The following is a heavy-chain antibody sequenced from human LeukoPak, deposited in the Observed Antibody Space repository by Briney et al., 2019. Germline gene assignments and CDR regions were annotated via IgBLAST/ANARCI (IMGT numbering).Heavy chain of an antibody. V-gene: IGHV4-4*07. J-gene: IGHJ4*02. CDR1: GRSISSYY. CDR2: IYSSGTT. Sequence: PSDTLSLTCTLSGRSISSYYWSWIRQPAGKGLEWIGRIYSSGTTNYNPSLKSRITMSVDTSMNQFSLKLSSVTAADTAVYYCARDLRAYPGPFGYWGQGTLVTVSS. CDR3: ARDLRAYPGPFGY. D-gene: IGHD3-10*01.